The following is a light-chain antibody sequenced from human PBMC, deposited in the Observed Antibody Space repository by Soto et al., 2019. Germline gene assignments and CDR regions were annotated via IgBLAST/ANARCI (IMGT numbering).Light chain of an antibody. CDR3: QPYENHPT. Sequence: DIQMTHAPSSLSASVGDRVTITCQASQNINNYLNWYQQKPGRAPKLLIYDASNLEAGVPSRFRGSGSGTDFTFTISRLQPEYIATYYCQPYENHPTFGHGTRLEIX. CDR1: QNINNY. CDR2: DAS. J-gene: IGKJ5*01. V-gene: IGKV1-33*01.